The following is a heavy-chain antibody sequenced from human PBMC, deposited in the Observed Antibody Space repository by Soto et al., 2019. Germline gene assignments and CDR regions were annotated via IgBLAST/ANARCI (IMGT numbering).Heavy chain of an antibody. CDR2: IYYSGST. CDR3: ASPTLGAFDI. Sequence: KPSETLSLTCTVSGGSISRSNYYWGWIRQPPGKGLEWIGSIYYSGSTNYNSSLKSRVTISVDTSKNQFSLRLSSVTAADTAVYYCASPTLGAFDIWGQGTMVTVSS. J-gene: IGHJ3*02. D-gene: IGHD3-16*01. CDR1: GGSISRSNYY. V-gene: IGHV4-39*01.